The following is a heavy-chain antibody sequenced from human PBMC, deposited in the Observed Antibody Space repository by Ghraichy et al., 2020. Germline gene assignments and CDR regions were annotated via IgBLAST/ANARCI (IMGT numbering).Heavy chain of an antibody. J-gene: IGHJ6*02. CDR3: ATYCGGDCYSEEYYYYGMDV. D-gene: IGHD2-21*02. CDR2: IYSGGST. CDR1: GFTVSSNY. V-gene: IGHV3-53*01. Sequence: GSLRLSCAASGFTVSSNYMSWVRQAPGKGLEWVSVIYSGGSTYYADSVKGRFTISRDNSKNTLYLQMNSLRAEDTAVYYCATYCGGDCYSEEYYYYGMDVWGQGTTVTVSS.